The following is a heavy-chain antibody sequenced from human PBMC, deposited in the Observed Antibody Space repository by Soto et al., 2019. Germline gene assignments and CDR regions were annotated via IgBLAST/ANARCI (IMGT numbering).Heavy chain of an antibody. V-gene: IGHV4-34*01. CDR2: INHSGST. CDR3: ARGTLIYYYGMDV. J-gene: IGHJ6*02. D-gene: IGHD2-8*01. Sequence: PSETLSLTCAVYGGSFSGYYWSWIRQPPGKGLEWIGEINHSGSTNYNPSLKSRVTISVDTSKNQFSLKLSSVTAADTAVYYCARGTLIYYYGMDVWGQGTTVTVSS. CDR1: GGSFSGYY.